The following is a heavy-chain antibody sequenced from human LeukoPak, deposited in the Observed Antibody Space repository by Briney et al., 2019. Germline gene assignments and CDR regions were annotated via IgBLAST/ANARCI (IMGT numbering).Heavy chain of an antibody. J-gene: IGHJ4*02. D-gene: IGHD5-24*01. CDR2: IFYSGST. CDR3: ARYEVGDGYNFDDY. V-gene: IGHV4-39*07. Sequence: PSETPSLTCTVSGGSISTSNYYWGWIRQPPGKGLEWIGNIFYSGSTYYSPSLRSRVTISLDTSRNQFSLKLNSVTAADTAVYYCARYEVGDGYNFDDYWGQGTLVTVSS. CDR1: GGSISTSNYY.